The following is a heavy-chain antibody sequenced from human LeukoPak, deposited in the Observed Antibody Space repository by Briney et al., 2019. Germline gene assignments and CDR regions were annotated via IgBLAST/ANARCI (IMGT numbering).Heavy chain of an antibody. J-gene: IGHJ4*02. V-gene: IGHV4-59*12. CDR3: ARESLHGPPIDY. Sequence: SETLSLTCTVSGGSISSYYWSWIRQPPGKGLEWIGYIYYSGSTNYNPSLKSRVTISVDTSKNQFSLKLSSVTAADTAVYYCARESLHGPPIDYWGQGTLVTVSS. CDR2: IYYSGST. CDR1: GGSISSYY.